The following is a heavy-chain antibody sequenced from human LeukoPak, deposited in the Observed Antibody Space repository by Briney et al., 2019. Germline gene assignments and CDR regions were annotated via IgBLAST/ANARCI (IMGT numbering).Heavy chain of an antibody. CDR3: ARDNYYYYGMDV. V-gene: IGHV3-33*01. CDR1: GFPFSSYG. Sequence: PGGSLKPSFAAPGFPFSSYGMHWVRPAPGKGLEWGAVIWYDGSNKYYADSVKGRFTISRDNSKNTLYLQMNSLRAEDTAVYYCARDNYYYYGMDVWGQGTTVTVSS. J-gene: IGHJ6*02. CDR2: IWYDGSNK.